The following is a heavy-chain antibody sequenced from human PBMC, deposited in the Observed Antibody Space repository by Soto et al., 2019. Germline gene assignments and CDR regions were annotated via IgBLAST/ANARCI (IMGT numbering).Heavy chain of an antibody. CDR2: IIPIFGTA. CDR1: GGTFSSYA. CDR3: ARSGDRDKYYYYGMDV. D-gene: IGHD1-26*01. V-gene: IGHV1-69*13. Sequence: SVKVSCKASGGTFSSYAISWVRQAPGQGLEWMGGIIPIFGTANYAQKFQGRVTITADESASTAYMELSSLRSEDAAVYYCARSGDRDKYYYYGMDVWGQGTTVTVS. J-gene: IGHJ6*02.